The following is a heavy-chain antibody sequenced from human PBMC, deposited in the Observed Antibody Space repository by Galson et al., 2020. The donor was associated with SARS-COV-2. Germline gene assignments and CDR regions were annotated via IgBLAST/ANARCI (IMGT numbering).Heavy chain of an antibody. V-gene: IGHV3-23*01. CDR2: ISGSGGST. J-gene: IGHJ4*02. CDR3: ARDSRDGYNEYFDY. CDR1: GFIFSSYA. D-gene: IGHD5-12*01. Sequence: GESLKISCAASGFIFSSYAMSWVRQAPGKGLEWVSSISGSGGSTYYADSVKGRFTLSRDSSKNTLYLQMNSLRAEDTAVYYCARDSRDGYNEYFDYWGQGTLVTVSS.